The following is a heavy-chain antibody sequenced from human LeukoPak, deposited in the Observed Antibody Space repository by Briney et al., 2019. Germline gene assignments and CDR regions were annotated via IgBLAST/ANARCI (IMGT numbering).Heavy chain of an antibody. J-gene: IGHJ6*03. D-gene: IGHD6-13*01. V-gene: IGHV1-2*02. CDR3: AREGSSSWYPLDYYYYMDV. Sequence: ASVKVSCKASGYTFTGYYMHWVRQAPGQGLEWMGWINPNSGGTNYAQKFQGRVTMTRDTSISTAYMELSRLRSEDTAVYYCAREGSSSWYPLDYYYYMDVWGKGTTVTVSS. CDR2: INPNSGGT. CDR1: GYTFTGYY.